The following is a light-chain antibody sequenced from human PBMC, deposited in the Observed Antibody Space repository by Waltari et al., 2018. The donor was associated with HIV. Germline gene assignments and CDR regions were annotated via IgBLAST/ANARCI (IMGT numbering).Light chain of an antibody. J-gene: IGLJ2*01. Sequence: ELTQPPSVSVSPGQTARITCSGYSLAQHYAYGYQQKPGQAPVLVIYKDTERPSGFPERFSGSNSGTTVTLTIGGVRAEDEADYYCQSSDTTAVIFSGGTNLIVL. V-gene: IGLV3-25*03. CDR2: KDT. CDR3: QSSDTTAVI. CDR1: SLAQHY.